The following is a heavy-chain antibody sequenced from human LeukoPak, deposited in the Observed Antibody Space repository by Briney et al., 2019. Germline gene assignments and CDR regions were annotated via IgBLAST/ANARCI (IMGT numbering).Heavy chain of an antibody. CDR1: GGSISSGSYY. CDR3: ARGATQQQLED. Sequence: PSETLSLTCTVSGGSISSGSYYWSWIRQPPGKGLEWIGEINHSGSTNYNPSLKSRVTISVDTSKNQFSLKLSSVTAADTAVYYCARGATQQQLEDWGQGTLVTVSS. V-gene: IGHV4-39*07. CDR2: INHSGST. D-gene: IGHD6-13*01. J-gene: IGHJ4*02.